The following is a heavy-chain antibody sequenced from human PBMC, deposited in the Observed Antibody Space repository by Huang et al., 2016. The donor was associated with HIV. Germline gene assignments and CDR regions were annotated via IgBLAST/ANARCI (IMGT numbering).Heavy chain of an antibody. CDR2: INDNGNP. D-gene: IGHD6-13*01. Sequence: QVQLQQWGAGLLKPSETLSLTCAVYGGSVSGHYWSWIRQPPGKGLEWIAEINDNGNPHYNPSPKSRVTISVHPSRNQFSLKLNSVTAADAAVYYCARASWYEPRSWYFGLWGRGTLVTVSS. J-gene: IGHJ2*01. V-gene: IGHV4-34*01. CDR3: ARASWYEPRSWYFGL. CDR1: GGSVSGHY.